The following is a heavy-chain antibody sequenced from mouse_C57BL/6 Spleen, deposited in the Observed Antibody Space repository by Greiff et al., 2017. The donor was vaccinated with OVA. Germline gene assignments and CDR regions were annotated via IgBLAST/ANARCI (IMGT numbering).Heavy chain of an antibody. D-gene: IGHD1-1*01. CDR1: GFTFSSYA. CDR2: ISDGGSYT. J-gene: IGHJ1*03. Sequence: EVKLVESGGGLVKPGGSLKLSCAASGFTFSSYAMSWVRQTQEKRLEWVATISDGGSYTYYPDNVKGRFTISRDNAKNNLYLQMSHLKSEDTAMYYCARGDYGSRGWYFDVWGTGTTVTVPS. CDR3: ARGDYGSRGWYFDV. V-gene: IGHV5-4*03.